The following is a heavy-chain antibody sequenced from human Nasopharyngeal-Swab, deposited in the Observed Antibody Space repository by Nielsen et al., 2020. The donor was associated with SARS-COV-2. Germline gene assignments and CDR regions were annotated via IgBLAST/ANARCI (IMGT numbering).Heavy chain of an antibody. CDR2: ITGSSGAT. D-gene: IGHD2-2*02. CDR3: TRRVSEYRFDQ. Sequence: GGSLRLSCAASGFTFADHVMHWVRQTPEKGLEWVSGITGSSGATAYADSVKDRFIISRDNARNSLYLQMNSLRTTDTALYFCTRRVSEYRFDQWGQGTLVTVSS. V-gene: IGHV3-9*01. CDR1: GFTFADHV. J-gene: IGHJ4*02.